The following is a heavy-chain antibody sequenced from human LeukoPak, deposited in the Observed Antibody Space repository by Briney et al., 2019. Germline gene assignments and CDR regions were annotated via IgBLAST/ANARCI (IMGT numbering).Heavy chain of an antibody. CDR2: LSGSGDST. CDR1: GFTLGSYS. Sequence: QSGGSLRLSCAASGFTLGSYSMTWVRQAPGKGLEWVSTLSGSGDSTYYADSVKGRFTISRDNSKNTLFLKMNRMRAEDTAVYYCAKEVWSAMYYFDFWGQGTLVTVSS. D-gene: IGHD2-2*01. CDR3: AKEVWSAMYYFDF. J-gene: IGHJ4*02. V-gene: IGHV3-23*01.